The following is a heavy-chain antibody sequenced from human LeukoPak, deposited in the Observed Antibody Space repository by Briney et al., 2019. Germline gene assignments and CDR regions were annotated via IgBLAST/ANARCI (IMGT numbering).Heavy chain of an antibody. CDR3: AGAGRSDYYDSSGLDY. V-gene: IGHV4-59*08. Sequence: SETLSLTCTVSGGSINSYYWSWIRQPPGKGLEWIGYIYYSGSTNYNPSLKSRVTISLDTSKNQFSLKLNSVTAADTAVYYCAGAGRSDYYDSSGLDYWGQGTLVTVSS. CDR2: IYYSGST. CDR1: GGSINSYY. J-gene: IGHJ4*02. D-gene: IGHD3-22*01.